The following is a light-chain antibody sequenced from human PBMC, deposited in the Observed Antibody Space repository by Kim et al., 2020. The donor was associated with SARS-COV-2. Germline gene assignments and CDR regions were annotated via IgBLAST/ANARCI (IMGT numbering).Light chain of an antibody. J-gene: IGKJ1*01. CDR1: QSISSW. Sequence: DIQMTQSPSTLSASVGDRVTITCRASQSISSWLAWYQQKPGKAPKLLLDDASSLKSGVPSRFSGRGARAVFTLTSSSLQHDDFATYYWQQYNSYWTFGQGTKVDIK. V-gene: IGKV1-5*01. CDR2: DAS. CDR3: QQYNSYWT.